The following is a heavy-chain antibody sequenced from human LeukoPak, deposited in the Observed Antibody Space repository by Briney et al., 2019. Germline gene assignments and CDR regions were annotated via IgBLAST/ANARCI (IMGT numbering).Heavy chain of an antibody. J-gene: IGHJ4*01. V-gene: IGHV4-34*01. CDR3: ASPPYDSSGYYFNY. CDR1: GGSFSGYY. CDR2: INHSGST. D-gene: IGHD3-22*01. Sequence: SETLSLTCAVYGGSFSGYYWSWIRQPPGKGLEWIGEINHSGSTNYNPSLKSRVTISVDTSKNQFSLKLSSVTAADTAVYYCASPPYDSSGYYFNYWGQGNLVTVSS.